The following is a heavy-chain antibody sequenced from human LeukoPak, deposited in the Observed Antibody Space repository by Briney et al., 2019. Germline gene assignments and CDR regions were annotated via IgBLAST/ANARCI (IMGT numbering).Heavy chain of an antibody. J-gene: IGHJ5*02. D-gene: IGHD1-26*01. CDR2: INPTGGST. CDR1: GYTFTSYG. CDR3: ARDNSVGDNAWWFDP. V-gene: IGHV1-46*01. Sequence: ASVKVSCKASGYTFTSYGISWVRQAPGQGLEWMGLINPTGGSTGYAQKFQGRVTMTRDMSTSTGYMELSSLRSEDTAIYYCARDNSVGDNAWWFDPWGQGTLVTVSS.